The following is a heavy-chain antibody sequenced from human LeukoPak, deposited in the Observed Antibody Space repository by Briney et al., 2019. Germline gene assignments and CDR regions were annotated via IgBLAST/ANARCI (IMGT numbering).Heavy chain of an antibody. Sequence: SETLSLTCTVSGYSISSTHCWGWIRQPPGMGLEWIGRICHSGSTYYNPSLKSRVTISVDTSKNQFSLKLSSVTAADTAVYYCARVCCYFDSGSEPNWLDPWGPGTLVTVSS. D-gene: IGHD3-10*01. CDR1: GYSISSTHC. V-gene: IGHV4-38-2*02. CDR3: ARVCCYFDSGSEPNWLDP. CDR2: ICHSGST. J-gene: IGHJ5*02.